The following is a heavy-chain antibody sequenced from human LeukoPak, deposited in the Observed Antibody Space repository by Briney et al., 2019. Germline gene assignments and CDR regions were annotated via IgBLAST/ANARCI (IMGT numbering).Heavy chain of an antibody. Sequence: ASVKVSCKASGYTFTSYYMHWVRQAPGQGLEWMEIINPSGGSTSYAQKFQGRVTMTRDMSTSTVYMELSSLRSEDTAVYYCARDPAVYCSGGSCSTRGEDYYYYYYMDVWGKGTTVTVPS. CDR2: INPSGGST. CDR1: GYTFTSYY. D-gene: IGHD2-15*01. CDR3: ARDPAVYCSGGSCSTRGEDYYYYYYMDV. J-gene: IGHJ6*03. V-gene: IGHV1-46*01.